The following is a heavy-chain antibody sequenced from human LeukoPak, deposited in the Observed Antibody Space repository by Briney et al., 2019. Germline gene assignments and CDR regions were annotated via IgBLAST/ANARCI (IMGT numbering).Heavy chain of an antibody. CDR3: ATPNRGYSYARYYYYGMDV. J-gene: IGHJ6*02. V-gene: IGHV1-24*01. CDR1: GYTLTELS. D-gene: IGHD5-18*01. CDR2: FDPEDGET. Sequence: ASVKVSCKVSGYTLTELSMHWVRQAPGKGLEWMGGFDPEDGETIYAQKFQGRVTMTEDTSTDTAYMELSGLRSEDTAVYYCATPNRGYSYARYYYYGMDVWGQGTTVTVSS.